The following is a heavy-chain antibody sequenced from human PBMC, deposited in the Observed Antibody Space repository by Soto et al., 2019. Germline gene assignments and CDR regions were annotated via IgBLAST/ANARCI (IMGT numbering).Heavy chain of an antibody. V-gene: IGHV4-31*02. D-gene: IGHD3-22*01. CDR3: ARRDRSGYSYWLDT. J-gene: IGHJ5*02. Sequence: PSESLSLAXTVSGGSISDGYYWSWIRQHPGKGLEWIGSISYSGSPSYNPSLKSRLTISVDRSKSQFSLNLSSVTAADTAVYYCARRDRSGYSYWLDTWGQGTLVTVSS. CDR1: GGSISDGYY. CDR2: ISYSGSP.